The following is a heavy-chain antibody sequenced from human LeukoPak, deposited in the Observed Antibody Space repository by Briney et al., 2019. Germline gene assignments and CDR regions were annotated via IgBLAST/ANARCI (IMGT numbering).Heavy chain of an antibody. Sequence: GGSLRLSCAASGFVFSGYEMNWVRQAPGKGLEWVSYISSRGTTIYYADFVKGRFTISRDNAKNSPYLQMNSLRAEDTAVYYCARHWGISQYYYYYMDVWGKGTTVTISS. V-gene: IGHV3-48*03. CDR2: ISSRGTTI. CDR3: ARHWGISQYYYYYMDV. D-gene: IGHD3-16*01. J-gene: IGHJ6*03. CDR1: GFVFSGYE.